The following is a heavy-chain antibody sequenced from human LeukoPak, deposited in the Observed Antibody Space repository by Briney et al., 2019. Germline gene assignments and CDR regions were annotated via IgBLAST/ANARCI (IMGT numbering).Heavy chain of an antibody. Sequence: PGGSLRLSCAASGFTFSSYSMNWVRQAPGKGLEWASYISSSSSTIYYADSVKGRFTISRDNAKNSLYLQMNSLRDEDTAVYYCARAWELLDYFDYWGQGTLVTVPS. D-gene: IGHD1-26*01. CDR3: ARAWELLDYFDY. CDR1: GFTFSSYS. J-gene: IGHJ4*02. CDR2: ISSSSSTI. V-gene: IGHV3-48*02.